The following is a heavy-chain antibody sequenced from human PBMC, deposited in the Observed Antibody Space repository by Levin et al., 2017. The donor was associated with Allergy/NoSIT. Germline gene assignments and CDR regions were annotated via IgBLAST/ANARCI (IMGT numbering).Heavy chain of an antibody. Sequence: PGGSLRLSCAASGFTFSSFGMHWVRQAPGKGLEWVAVIWSDGSNKYYADSVKGRFTISRDNSKNTLYLQMNGLRADDAAVYYCARDRGYGDYFFDYWGQGTLVTVSS. CDR1: GFTFSSFG. J-gene: IGHJ4*02. V-gene: IGHV3-33*01. D-gene: IGHD4-17*01. CDR2: IWSDGSNK. CDR3: ARDRGYGDYFFDY.